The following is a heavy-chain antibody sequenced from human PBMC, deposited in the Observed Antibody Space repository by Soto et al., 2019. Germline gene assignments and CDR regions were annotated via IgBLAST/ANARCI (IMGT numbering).Heavy chain of an antibody. J-gene: IGHJ4*02. V-gene: IGHV1-46*01. Sequence: XSVEVSFKASGYTFTSYYMHWVRQAPGQGLEWMGIINPSGGSTSYAQKFQGRVTMTRDTSTSTVYMELSSLRSEDTAVYYCARGDPMVRDFDYWGQGTLVTVSS. CDR1: GYTFTSYY. CDR3: ARGDPMVRDFDY. D-gene: IGHD3-10*01. CDR2: INPSGGST.